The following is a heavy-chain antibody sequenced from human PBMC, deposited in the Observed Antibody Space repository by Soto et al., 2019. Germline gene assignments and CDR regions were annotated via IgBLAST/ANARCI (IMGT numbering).Heavy chain of an antibody. D-gene: IGHD2-15*01. CDR1: GFTFSKYA. Sequence: EVQLLESGGGLVKPGGSLRLSCAASGFTFSKYAMSWVRLAPGKGLEWVSSISANGGITDYADSVKGRFTISRDNFQNILSLQMDSLRGADTALYFCAKDKYTDSVRKVWFFDYWGRGTLVTVSS. CDR2: ISANGGIT. CDR3: AKDKYTDSVRKVWFFDY. V-gene: IGHV3-23*01. J-gene: IGHJ2*01.